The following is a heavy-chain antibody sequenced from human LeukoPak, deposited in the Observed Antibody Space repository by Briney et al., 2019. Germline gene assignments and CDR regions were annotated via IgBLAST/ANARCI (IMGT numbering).Heavy chain of an antibody. J-gene: IGHJ4*02. V-gene: IGHV3-23*01. Sequence: GGSLRLSCAASGFIFNNYAMNWVRQAPGKGLEWVSGISGSGDSTFYADSVKGRFTISRDNSKNTLDLQMNSLRAEDTAVYYCAKGRYTTHNDYWGQGTLVTVSS. CDR1: GFIFNNYA. CDR2: ISGSGDST. D-gene: IGHD3-16*02. CDR3: AKGRYTTHNDY.